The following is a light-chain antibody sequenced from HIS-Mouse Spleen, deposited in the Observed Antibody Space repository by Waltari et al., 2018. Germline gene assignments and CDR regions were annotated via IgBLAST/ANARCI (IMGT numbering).Light chain of an antibody. CDR3: SSYTSSSGV. Sequence: QSALTQPASVSGSPGQSITISCTGTSSDVGGYNYVSWYQQHPGKATKLMIYDVSNRPSGVSNRFSGSKSGNTASLTISGLQAEDEADYYCSSYTSSSGVFGGGTKLTVL. CDR2: DVS. CDR1: SSDVGGYNY. J-gene: IGLJ2*01. V-gene: IGLV2-14*03.